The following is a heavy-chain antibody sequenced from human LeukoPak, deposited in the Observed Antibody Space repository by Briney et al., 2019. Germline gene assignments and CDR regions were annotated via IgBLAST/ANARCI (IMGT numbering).Heavy chain of an antibody. D-gene: IGHD6-13*01. V-gene: IGHV3-23*01. J-gene: IGHJ4*02. CDR2: ISGSGGGT. CDR3: ARRGAAGTYYFDY. CDR1: GFTVSTNY. Sequence: GGSLRLSCAASGFTVSTNYMNWVRQAPGKGLEWVSAISGSGGGTYYADSVKGRFTISRDNSKNTLYLQTNSLRAEDTAVYYCARRGAAGTYYFDYWGQGTLVTVSS.